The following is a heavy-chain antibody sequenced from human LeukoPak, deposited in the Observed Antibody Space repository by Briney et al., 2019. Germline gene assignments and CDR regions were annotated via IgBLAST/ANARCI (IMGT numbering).Heavy chain of an antibody. Sequence: GASVKVSCKASGGTFSSYAISWVRQAPGQGLEWMGGIIPIFGTANYAQKFQGRVTITADESTSTAYMELGSLRSEDTAVYYCARSLVDTATETLWGYFDYWGQGTLVTVSS. J-gene: IGHJ4*02. CDR2: IIPIFGTA. V-gene: IGHV1-69*13. D-gene: IGHD5-18*01. CDR1: GGTFSSYA. CDR3: ARSLVDTATETLWGYFDY.